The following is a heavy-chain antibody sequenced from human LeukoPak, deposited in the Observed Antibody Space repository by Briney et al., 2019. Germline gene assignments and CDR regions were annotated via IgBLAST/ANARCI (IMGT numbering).Heavy chain of an antibody. Sequence: ASVKVSCKASGYTFTGYYLHWVRQAPGQGLEWMGWINPCNGDTNYSPKFKGRVTLTRDTSTTTSYMDLSRLTSDDTAVYFCARGSYDSRGYYSDYHFYMELWGKGTTVTVSS. CDR2: INPCNGDT. V-gene: IGHV1-2*02. CDR1: GYTFTGYY. CDR3: ARGSYDSRGYYSDYHFYMEL. D-gene: IGHD3-22*01. J-gene: IGHJ6*03.